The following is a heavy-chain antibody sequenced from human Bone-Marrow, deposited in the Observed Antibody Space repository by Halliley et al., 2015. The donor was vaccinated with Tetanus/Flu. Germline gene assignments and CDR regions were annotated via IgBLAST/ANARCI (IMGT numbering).Heavy chain of an antibody. J-gene: IGHJ3*02. Sequence: YSGSSNYNPSLKSRVTISVDPSKNQFSLKLSSVTAADTAVYYCARIPPYYYDSSGAFVSAFDIWGQGTLVTVSS. CDR2: YSGSS. CDR3: ARIPPYYYDSSGAFVSAFDI. D-gene: IGHD3-22*01. V-gene: IGHV4-59*01.